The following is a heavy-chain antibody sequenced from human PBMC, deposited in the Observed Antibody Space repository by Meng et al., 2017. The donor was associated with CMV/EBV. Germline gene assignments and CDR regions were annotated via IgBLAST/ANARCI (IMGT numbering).Heavy chain of an antibody. CDR1: GFNVSDHY. Sequence: SGFNVSDHYRDWGRQAPGKGLEWVSRTRNKANSYTTEYAASVKGRFTISRDDSKNSLYLQMNSLKTEDTAVYYCARDGTVTRSFDIWGQGTMVTVSS. CDR2: TRNKANSYTT. J-gene: IGHJ3*02. CDR3: ARDGTVTRSFDI. D-gene: IGHD4-17*01. V-gene: IGHV3-72*01.